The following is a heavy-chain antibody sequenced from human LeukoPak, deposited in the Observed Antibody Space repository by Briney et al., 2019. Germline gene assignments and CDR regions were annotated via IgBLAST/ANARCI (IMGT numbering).Heavy chain of an antibody. J-gene: IGHJ6*03. CDR2: TYYRSKWYN. V-gene: IGHV6-1*01. D-gene: IGHD5-24*01. Sequence: SQTLSLTCAISRDSVSSNSAAWNWIRQSPSRGLEWLGRTYYRSKWYNDYAVSVKSRITINPDTSKNQFSLQLNSVTPEDTAVYYCARDADGGDGYNGGPNYYMDVWGKGTTVTVSS. CDR3: ARDADGGDGYNGGPNYYMDV. CDR1: RDSVSSNSAA.